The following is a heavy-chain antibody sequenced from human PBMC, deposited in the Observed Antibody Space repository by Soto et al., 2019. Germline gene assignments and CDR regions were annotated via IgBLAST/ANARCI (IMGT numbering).Heavy chain of an antibody. CDR1: GFTFTSAA. J-gene: IGHJ4*02. CDR2: LSGSGATT. CDR3: AKTRESGIYFYFDS. V-gene: IGHV3-23*01. D-gene: IGHD1-26*01. Sequence: QPGGSLRLSCAASGFTFTSAAVSWLRQAPGKGLEWVSTLSGSGATTYYADSVKGRFTISRDNSKNTLYLQMNSLRAEDTALYYCAKTRESGIYFYFDSWGQGALVTVS.